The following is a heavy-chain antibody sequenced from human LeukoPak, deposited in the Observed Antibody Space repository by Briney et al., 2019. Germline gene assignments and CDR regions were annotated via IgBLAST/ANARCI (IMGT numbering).Heavy chain of an antibody. CDR3: ARGNYYYGSGSRARSNWFDP. J-gene: IGHJ5*02. CDR2: INHSGST. CDR1: GGSFSGYY. V-gene: IGHV4-34*01. D-gene: IGHD3-10*01. Sequence: SETLSLTCAVYGGSFSGYYWSWLRQPPGKGLEWIGEINHSGSTNYNPSLKSRVTISVDTSKNQFSLKLSSVTAADTAVYYCARGNYYYGSGSRARSNWFDPWGQGTLVTVSS.